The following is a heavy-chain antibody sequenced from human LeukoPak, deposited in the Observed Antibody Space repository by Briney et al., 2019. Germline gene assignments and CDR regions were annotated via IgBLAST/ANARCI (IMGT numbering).Heavy chain of an antibody. V-gene: IGHV4-59*01. CDR2: IHYSGTI. J-gene: IGHJ4*02. D-gene: IGHD3-16*01. CDR3: ATSYDHGWLIGS. Sequence: SETLSLTCTVSGGSITNDYWNWIRQSSGKQLEWIGSIHYSGTINYSPSLKSRITISLDTSKNQFSLKLSSVTAADTALYYCATSYDHGWLIGSWGQGTLVTVSS. CDR1: GGSITNDY.